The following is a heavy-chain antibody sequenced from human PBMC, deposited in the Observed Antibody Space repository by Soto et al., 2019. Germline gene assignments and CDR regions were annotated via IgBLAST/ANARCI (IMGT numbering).Heavy chain of an antibody. Sequence: QVQLQKSGPRLMKPSETLSLTCTVASGSISSYYWSWLRQSPGRGLEWIGYVYYSGTSNYNSSLRSRVPISVDPSRTRFSLRLTSLTAAATPAYYCARPPFYYFGLGPHLYSFDFGAREPWSPSPQ. J-gene: IGHJ4*02. V-gene: IGHV4-59*01. D-gene: IGHD3-10*01. CDR2: VYYSGTS. CDR1: SGSISSYY. CDR3: ARPPFYYFGLGPHLYSFDF.